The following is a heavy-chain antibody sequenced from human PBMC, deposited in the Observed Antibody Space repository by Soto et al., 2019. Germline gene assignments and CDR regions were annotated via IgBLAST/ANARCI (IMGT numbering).Heavy chain of an antibody. D-gene: IGHD6-19*01. CDR2: IYYSGST. V-gene: IGHV4-39*01. Sequence: QLQLQESGPGLVKPSETLSLTCTVSGGSISSSSYYWGWIRQPPGKGLEWIGSIYYSGSTYYNPSLKRRVTISVDTSKNQFSLKLSSVTAADTAVYYCVRLEQWLATEYWYFDLWGRGTLVTVSS. CDR3: VRLEQWLATEYWYFDL. J-gene: IGHJ2*01. CDR1: GGSISSSSYY.